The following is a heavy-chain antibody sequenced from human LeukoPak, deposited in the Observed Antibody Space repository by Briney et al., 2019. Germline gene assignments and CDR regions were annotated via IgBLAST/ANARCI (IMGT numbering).Heavy chain of an antibody. Sequence: PSQTLSLTCTVSGVSISSGSYYWSWIRQPAGKGLEWIGRIYTSGSTNYNPSLKSRVTISVDTSKNQFSLKLSSVTAADTAVYYCARDTGVAVAGTVENWGQGTLVTVSS. CDR1: GVSISSGSYY. D-gene: IGHD6-19*01. V-gene: IGHV4-61*02. CDR3: ARDTGVAVAGTVEN. CDR2: IYTSGST. J-gene: IGHJ4*02.